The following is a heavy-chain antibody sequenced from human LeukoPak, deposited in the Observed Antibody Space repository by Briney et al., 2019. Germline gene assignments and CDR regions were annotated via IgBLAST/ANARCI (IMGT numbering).Heavy chain of an antibody. J-gene: IGHJ4*02. CDR3: ARHYYDRSGYYSTPHYFDY. Sequence: PSETLSLTCTVSGGSISSNSYYWGWIRQPPGKGLEWIGSIYYSGSTYYNPPLKSRVTVSVDTAKSQFSLKVSSVTAADTAVYYCARHYYDRSGYYSTPHYFDYWGQGTLVTVSS. CDR1: GGSISSNSYY. V-gene: IGHV4-39*01. CDR2: IYYSGST. D-gene: IGHD3-22*01.